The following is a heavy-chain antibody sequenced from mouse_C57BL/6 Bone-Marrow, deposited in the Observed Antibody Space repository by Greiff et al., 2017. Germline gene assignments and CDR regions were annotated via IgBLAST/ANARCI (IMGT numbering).Heavy chain of an antibody. CDR2: ISNGGGST. Sequence: EVKLEESGGGLVQPGGSLKLSCAASGFTFSDYYMYWVRQTPEKRLEWVAYISNGGGSTYYPDTVKGRFTISRDNAKNTLYLQMSRLKSEDTAMYYCARRWLLYYAMDYWGQGTSVTVSS. J-gene: IGHJ4*01. V-gene: IGHV5-12*01. CDR1: GFTFSDYY. CDR3: ARRWLLYYAMDY. D-gene: IGHD2-3*01.